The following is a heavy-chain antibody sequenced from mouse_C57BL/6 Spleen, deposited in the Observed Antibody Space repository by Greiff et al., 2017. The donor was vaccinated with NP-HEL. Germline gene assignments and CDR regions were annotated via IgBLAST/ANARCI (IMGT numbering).Heavy chain of an antibody. Sequence: VQLQESGPELVKPGASVKISCKASGYAFSSSWMNWVKQRPGKGLEWIGRIYPGDGDTNYNGKFKGKATLTADKSYSTAYMQLSSLTSEDSAVYFCARSGSSYFDYWGQGTTLTVSS. D-gene: IGHD1-1*01. CDR1: GYAFSSSW. V-gene: IGHV1-82*01. CDR3: ARSGSSYFDY. J-gene: IGHJ2*01. CDR2: IYPGDGDT.